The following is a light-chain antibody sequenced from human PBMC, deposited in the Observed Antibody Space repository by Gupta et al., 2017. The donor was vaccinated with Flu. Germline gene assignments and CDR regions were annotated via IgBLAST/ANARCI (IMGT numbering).Light chain of an antibody. V-gene: IGKV1-5*03. CDR2: KAS. J-gene: IGKJ2*01. CDR3: HQYNSYSPET. CDR1: QSINNW. Sequence: DIQMTPSPSTLSASVGDRVTITCRASQSINNWLVWYQQKPGKAPKRLIYKASSLQSGVPSRVSSGGAGAEVSLTIISLQPDDVAIYYCHQYNSYSPETFGQGTKLEIK.